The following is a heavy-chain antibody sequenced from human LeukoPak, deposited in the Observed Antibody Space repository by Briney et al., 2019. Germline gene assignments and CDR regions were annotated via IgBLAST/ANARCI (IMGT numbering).Heavy chain of an antibody. D-gene: IGHD3-3*01. J-gene: IGHJ4*02. V-gene: IGHV3-7*01. CDR3: ARDRSKDFWSGYLHYDY. Sequence: GGSLRLSCAASGFTFSDYWMSWVRQAPGKGLEWVANIKQDGSEQYYVDSVKGRFTISRDNAKNSLYLQMNSLRAEDAAVYYCARDRSKDFWSGYLHYDYWRQGTLVTVSS. CDR1: GFTFSDYW. CDR2: IKQDGSEQ.